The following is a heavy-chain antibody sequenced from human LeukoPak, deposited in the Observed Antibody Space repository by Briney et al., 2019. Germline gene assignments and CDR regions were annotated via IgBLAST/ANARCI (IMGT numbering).Heavy chain of an antibody. D-gene: IGHD6-19*01. Sequence: SGGSLRLSCAASGFTVSSNYMSWVRQAPGKGLEWVSVIYSGGSTYCADSVKGRFTISRDNSKNTLYLQMNSLRAEDTAVYYCTTENWLAFDYWGQGTLVTVSS. CDR1: GFTVSSNY. V-gene: IGHV3-66*01. CDR2: IYSGGST. CDR3: TTENWLAFDY. J-gene: IGHJ4*02.